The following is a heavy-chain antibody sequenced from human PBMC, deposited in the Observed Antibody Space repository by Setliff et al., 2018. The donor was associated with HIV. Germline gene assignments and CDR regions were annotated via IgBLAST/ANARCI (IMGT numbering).Heavy chain of an antibody. CDR2: VYYSGIT. D-gene: IGHD3-22*01. CDR3: ARRAEDYYDTSGYYYGYYVRAFDI. Sequence: SETLSLTCDVSGDLIRNSYYYWAWIRQSPGRGLEWIGSVYYSGITHYNPSLESRATISVDTSKTQFSLKLSSVTAADTAVYYCARRAEDYYDTSGYYYGYYVRAFDIWGQGTMVTVSS. J-gene: IGHJ3*02. V-gene: IGHV4-39*07. CDR1: GDLIRNSYYY.